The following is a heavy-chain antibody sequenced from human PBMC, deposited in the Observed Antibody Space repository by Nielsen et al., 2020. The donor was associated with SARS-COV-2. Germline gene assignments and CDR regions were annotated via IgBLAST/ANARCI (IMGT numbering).Heavy chain of an antibody. Sequence: TVSCKASGFTFTSSTVQWVRQARGQRLEWIGWIVVGSGNTNYAQKFQERATITRDMSTSTAYMELSSLRSEDTAVYYCAADSSRGAMVQWGQGTLVTVSS. CDR2: IVVGSGNT. J-gene: IGHJ4*02. CDR1: GFTFTSST. CDR3: AADSSRGAMVQ. V-gene: IGHV1-58*01. D-gene: IGHD5-18*01.